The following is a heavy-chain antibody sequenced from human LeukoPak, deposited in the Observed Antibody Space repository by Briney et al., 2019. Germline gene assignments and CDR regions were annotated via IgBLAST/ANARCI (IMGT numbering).Heavy chain of an antibody. D-gene: IGHD3-3*01. CDR2: IIPIFGTA. CDR3: ARGFEAIFGVVIITSSYNWFDP. CDR1: GGTFSSHA. J-gene: IGHJ5*02. V-gene: IGHV1-69*13. Sequence: ASVKVSCKASGGTFSSHAISWVRQAPGQGLEWMGGIIPIFGTANYAQKFQGRVTITADESTSTAYMELSSLRSEDTAVYYCARGFEAIFGVVIITSSYNWFDPWGQGTLVTVSS.